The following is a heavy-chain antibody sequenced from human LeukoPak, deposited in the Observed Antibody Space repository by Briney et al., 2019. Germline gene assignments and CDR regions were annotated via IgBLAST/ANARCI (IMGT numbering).Heavy chain of an antibody. V-gene: IGHV4-34*01. CDR3: ARGKRVIDY. Sequence: SETLSLTCAVYGGSFSGYYWSWIRQPPGKGLEWIGEINHSGSTNYNPSLKSRVTISADTSKNQFSLKLSSVTAADTAVYYCARGKRVIDYWGQGTLVTVSS. J-gene: IGHJ4*02. CDR1: GGSFSGYY. CDR2: INHSGST.